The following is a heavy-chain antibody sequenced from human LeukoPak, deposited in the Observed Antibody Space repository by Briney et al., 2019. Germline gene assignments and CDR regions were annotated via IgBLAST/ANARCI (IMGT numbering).Heavy chain of an antibody. CDR2: INPNSGGT. CDR1: GYTFTGYY. J-gene: IGHJ4*02. Sequence: GGSVKVSCKASGYTFTGYYMHWVRQAPGQGLEWMGWINPNSGGTNYAQKFQGRVTMTRDTSISTAYMELNRLRSDDTAVYSCATALAVAGRGLSRWGQGTLVTVSS. D-gene: IGHD6-19*01. CDR3: ATALAVAGRGLSR. V-gene: IGHV1-2*02.